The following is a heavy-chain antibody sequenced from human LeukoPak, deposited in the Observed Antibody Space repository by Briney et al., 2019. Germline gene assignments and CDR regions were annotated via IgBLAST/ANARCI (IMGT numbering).Heavy chain of an antibody. D-gene: IGHD3-3*01. V-gene: IGHV3-20*01. CDR1: GFTFDDYG. CDR2: INWNGGST. J-gene: IGHJ3*02. CDR3: ARALYYDFWSGSPDDAFGI. Sequence: PGGSLRLSCAASGFTFDDYGMSWVRQAPGKGLEWVSGINWNGGSTGYADSVKGRFTISRDNAKNSLYLQMNSLRAEDTALYHCARALYYDFWSGSPDDAFGIWGQGTMVTVSS.